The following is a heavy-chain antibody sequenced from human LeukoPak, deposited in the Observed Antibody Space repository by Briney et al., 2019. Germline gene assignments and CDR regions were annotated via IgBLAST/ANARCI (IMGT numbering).Heavy chain of an antibody. V-gene: IGHV1-8*01. CDR2: MNPNSGNT. Sequence: ASVKVSCKASGYTFISYDINWVRQATGQGLEWMGWMNPNSGNTGYAQKFQGRVTMTRNTSISTAYMELSSLRSEDTAVYYCARARLYYGDYGGPEPGAFDIWGQGTMVTVSS. CDR3: ARARLYYGDYGGPEPGAFDI. D-gene: IGHD4-17*01. CDR1: GYTFISYD. J-gene: IGHJ3*02.